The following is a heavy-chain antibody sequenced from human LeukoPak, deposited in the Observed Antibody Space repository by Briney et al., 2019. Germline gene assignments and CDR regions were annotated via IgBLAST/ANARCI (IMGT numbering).Heavy chain of an antibody. Sequence: SQTLSLTRTVSGGSISSGGYYWSWIRQHPGKGLEWIGYIYYSGSTYYNPSLKSRVTISVDTSKNQFSLKLSSVTAADTAVYYCARDSVVRGVHYFDYWGQGTLVTVSS. D-gene: IGHD3-10*01. J-gene: IGHJ4*02. CDR1: GGSISSGGYY. CDR3: ARDSVVRGVHYFDY. V-gene: IGHV4-31*03. CDR2: IYYSGST.